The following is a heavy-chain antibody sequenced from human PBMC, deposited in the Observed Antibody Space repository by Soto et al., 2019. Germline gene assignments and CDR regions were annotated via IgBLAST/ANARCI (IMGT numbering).Heavy chain of an antibody. CDR2: IYWDDDK. D-gene: IGHD3-3*01. CDR3: AHRVLRTVFGLVTTTAIYFDF. V-gene: IGHV2-5*02. Sequence: QITLNESGHTVVRPTETLTLTCRFSGFSLTTSGAGVGWIRQSPGKAPEWLPLIYWDDDKRYSASLKSRRTITKDTSKNQVVLTVSDLDPTDTATYYCAHRVLRTVFGLVTTTAIYFDFWGQGTPVAVSS. J-gene: IGHJ4*02. CDR1: GFSLTTSGAG.